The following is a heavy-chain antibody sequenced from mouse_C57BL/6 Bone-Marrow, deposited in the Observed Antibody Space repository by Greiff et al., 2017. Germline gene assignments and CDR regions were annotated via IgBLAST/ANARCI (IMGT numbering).Heavy chain of an antibody. D-gene: IGHD2-4*01. Sequence: EVQLQESGPELVKPGASVKIPCKASGYTFTDYNMDWVKQSHGKSLEWIGDINPNNGGTIYNQKFKGKATLTVEKSSSTAYMELRSLTSEDTAVYYCARSQDYDGYYYAMDYWGQGTSVTVSS. CDR3: ARSQDYDGYYYAMDY. V-gene: IGHV1-18*01. CDR1: GYTFTDYN. J-gene: IGHJ4*01. CDR2: INPNNGGT.